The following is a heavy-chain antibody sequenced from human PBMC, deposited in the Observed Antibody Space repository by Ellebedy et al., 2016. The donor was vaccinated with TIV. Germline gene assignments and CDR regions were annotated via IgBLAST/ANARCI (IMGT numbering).Heavy chain of an antibody. Sequence: GESLKISCAGSGFSFSNYAMHWVRQAPGEGLEWVSGLSGSGGTTHYADSVKGRFTIPRDNSKNILYLQMTGLRAADMATYFCARDRASGTYPNWFDPWGRGTLVSVSS. J-gene: IGHJ5*02. D-gene: IGHD1-26*01. CDR1: GFSFSNYA. V-gene: IGHV3-23*01. CDR2: LSGSGGTT. CDR3: ARDRASGTYPNWFDP.